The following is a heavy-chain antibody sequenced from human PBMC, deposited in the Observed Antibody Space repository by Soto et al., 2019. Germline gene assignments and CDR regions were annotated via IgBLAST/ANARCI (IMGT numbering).Heavy chain of an antibody. Sequence: EVQLVESGGGLEQPGRSLRLSCTVSGFMFEDFAMHWVRQAPGQGLEWVSGINWNGVNKGYAGSVLGRLTISRDNAKKSLYLDMNYLRPEDTALYFCAKDVDRLGELWGYFQSWGQGTMVTVSS. CDR1: GFMFEDFA. J-gene: IGHJ1*01. CDR3: AKDVDRLGELWGYFQS. D-gene: IGHD3-16*01. CDR2: INWNGVNK. V-gene: IGHV3-9*01.